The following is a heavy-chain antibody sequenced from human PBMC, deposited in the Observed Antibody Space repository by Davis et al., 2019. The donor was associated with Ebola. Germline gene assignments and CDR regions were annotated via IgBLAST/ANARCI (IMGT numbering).Heavy chain of an antibody. Sequence: GESLKISCAASGFTFSSYSMNWVRQAQGKGLEWVSSISSSSSYIYYADSVKGRFTISRDNAKNSLYLQMKSLRAEDTAVYYCARDQYYYDSSGYYTYFDYWGQGTLVTVSS. CDR3: ARDQYYYDSSGYYTYFDY. CDR1: GFTFSSYS. V-gene: IGHV3-21*01. J-gene: IGHJ4*02. D-gene: IGHD3-22*01. CDR2: ISSSSSYI.